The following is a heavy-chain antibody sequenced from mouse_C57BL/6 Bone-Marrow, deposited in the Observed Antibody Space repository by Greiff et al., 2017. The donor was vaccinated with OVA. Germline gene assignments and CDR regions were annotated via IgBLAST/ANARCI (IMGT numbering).Heavy chain of an antibody. CDR3: ARRTTVVAGDY. V-gene: IGHV5-17*01. CDR2: ISSGSSTI. CDR1: GFTFSDYG. J-gene: IGHJ2*01. Sequence: DVKLVESGGGLVKPGGSLKLSCAASGFTFSDYGMHWVRQAPEKGLEWVAYISSGSSTIYYADTVKGRFTISRDNAKNTLFLQMTSLRSEDTAMYYCARRTTVVAGDYWGQGTTLTVSS. D-gene: IGHD1-1*01.